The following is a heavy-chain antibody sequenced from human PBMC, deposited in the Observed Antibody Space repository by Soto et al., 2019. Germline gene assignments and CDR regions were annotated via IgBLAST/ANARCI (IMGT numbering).Heavy chain of an antibody. CDR3: ARSYGGNSGTFDF. J-gene: IGHJ4*02. Sequence: QVQLQQWGAGLLRPSEALSLTCAVYGRSFSGYYWSWIRQPPGKGLEWIGEINHSGSTTYNPSLTSRVTISVDTSNNHFSLKLSSVTAADTAVYYCARSYGGNSGTFDFWGQGTLVTVSS. CDR1: GRSFSGYY. D-gene: IGHD4-17*01. V-gene: IGHV4-34*01. CDR2: INHSGST.